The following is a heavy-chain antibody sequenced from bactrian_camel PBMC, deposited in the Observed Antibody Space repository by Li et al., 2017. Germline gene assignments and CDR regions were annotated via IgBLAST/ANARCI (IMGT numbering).Heavy chain of an antibody. J-gene: IGHJ6*01. D-gene: IGHD3*01. CDR1: AHADASNC. CDR3: VTSPRWGGSVCSSYS. V-gene: IGHV3S45*01. CDR2: IHTLSENT. Sequence: HVQLVESGGGSVQAGGSLRLSCTISAHADASNCMAWFRQAAGKEHEGVAAIHTLSENTDYADPVKGRFTISKDKAKDTVYLQMNDLKPEDTAMYSCVTSPRWGGSVCSSYSRGQGTQVTVS.